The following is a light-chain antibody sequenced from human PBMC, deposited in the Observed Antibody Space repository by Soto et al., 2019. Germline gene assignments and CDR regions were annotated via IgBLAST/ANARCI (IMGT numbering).Light chain of an antibody. Sequence: QSALTQPASVSGSPGQSITISCTGTSADVGRFNYVSWYQQHPGKAPKLIIYDVNNRPSGISNHFSGSKSGNTASLTISGLHAEDEADYYCTSYASGATLYVFGSGTKVTVL. CDR1: SADVGRFNY. J-gene: IGLJ1*01. CDR2: DVN. V-gene: IGLV2-14*03. CDR3: TSYASGATLYV.